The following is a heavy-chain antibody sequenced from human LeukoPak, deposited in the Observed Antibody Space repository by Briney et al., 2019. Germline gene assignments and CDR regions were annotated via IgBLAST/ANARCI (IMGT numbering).Heavy chain of an antibody. CDR2: INHSGST. D-gene: IGHD3-16*02. CDR3: ASVYPSGYYFDY. V-gene: IGHV4-34*01. J-gene: IGHJ4*02. CDR1: GGSFSGYY. Sequence: SETLSLTCAVYGGSFSGYYWSWIRQPPGKGLECIGEINHSGSTNYNPSLKSRVTISVDTSKNQFSLKLSSVTAADTAVYYCASVYPSGYYFDYWGQGTLVTVSS.